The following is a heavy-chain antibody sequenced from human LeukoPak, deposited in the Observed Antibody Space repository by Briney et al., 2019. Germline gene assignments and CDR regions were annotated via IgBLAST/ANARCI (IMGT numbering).Heavy chain of an antibody. CDR3: AAGRPYSLLDY. CDR1: GSSLTELS. D-gene: IGHD5-18*01. CDR2: FDVIDGET. Sequence: ASVKVSCTVSGSSLTELSLYWVRQAPGKGLEWMGGFDVIDGETFYAQKFQGRVTMTEDSSADTAYMELRSLTSDDTALYYCAAGRPYSLLDYWGQGTTVTVSS. J-gene: IGHJ6*02. V-gene: IGHV1-24*01.